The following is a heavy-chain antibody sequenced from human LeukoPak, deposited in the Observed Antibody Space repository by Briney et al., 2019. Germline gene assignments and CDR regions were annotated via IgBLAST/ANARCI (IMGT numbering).Heavy chain of an antibody. CDR2: IYNGGST. V-gene: IGHV4-59*08. CDR3: ARLRNGDYAFDS. Sequence: SETLSLTCTVSGGSISSYYWSWIRQPPGKGLEWIGYIYNGGSTNYNPSLKSRVTISVDTSKNQFSLKLSSVTAADTAVYYCARLRNGDYAFDSWGQGTLVTVSS. J-gene: IGHJ4*02. D-gene: IGHD4-17*01. CDR1: GGSISSYY.